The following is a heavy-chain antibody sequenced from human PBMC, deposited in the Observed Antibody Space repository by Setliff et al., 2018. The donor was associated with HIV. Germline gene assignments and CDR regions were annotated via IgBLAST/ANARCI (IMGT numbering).Heavy chain of an antibody. CDR1: GGSISSVNW. Sequence: PSETLSLTFAVSGGSISSVNWWTWVRQPPGKGLEWVGEIYHSGSANYNPSLKSRVTISVDKSKNQFSLKLTSVTAADTAVYYCARYYYDRSGSSAPYYFMDVWGKGTTVTVSS. V-gene: IGHV4-4*02. D-gene: IGHD3-22*01. CDR2: IYHSGSA. CDR3: ARYYYDRSGSSAPYYFMDV. J-gene: IGHJ6*03.